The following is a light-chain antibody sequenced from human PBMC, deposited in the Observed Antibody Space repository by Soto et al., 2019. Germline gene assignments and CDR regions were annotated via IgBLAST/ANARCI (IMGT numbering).Light chain of an antibody. Sequence: EIVLTQSPGTLSLSSGERATLSCRASQSVSSSYLAWYQQKPGHAPRLLVYATSIRATGIPDRFSGSGAGTDLTLTISTLESEDFAVYYCQQYGSSSFTFGQGTKLEIK. CDR3: QQYGSSSFT. J-gene: IGKJ2*01. V-gene: IGKV3-20*01. CDR1: QSVSSSY. CDR2: ATS.